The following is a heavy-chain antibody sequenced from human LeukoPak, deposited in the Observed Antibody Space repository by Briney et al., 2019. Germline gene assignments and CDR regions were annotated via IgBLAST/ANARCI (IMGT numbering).Heavy chain of an antibody. CDR3: ARCMYYDFWSGYQNWFDP. J-gene: IGHJ5*02. CDR1: GGSISSSSYY. Sequence: PSQTLSLTCTVSGGSISSSSYYWGWIRQPPGKGLEWIGSIYYSGSTYYNPSLKSRVTISVDTSKNQFSLKLSSVTAADTAVYYCARCMYYDFWSGYQNWFDPWGQGTLVTVSS. D-gene: IGHD3-3*01. V-gene: IGHV4-39*07. CDR2: IYYSGST.